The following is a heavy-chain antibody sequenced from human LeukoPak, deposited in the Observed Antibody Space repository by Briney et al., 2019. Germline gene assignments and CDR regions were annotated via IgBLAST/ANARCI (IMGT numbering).Heavy chain of an antibody. CDR1: GYTFSSFS. CDR2: ISVRSNYI. Sequence: PGGSLRLSCVASGYTFSSFSINWVPQAPGKGLEWVSSISVRSNYIYYADSVRGRFSISRDDARNSLYLQMDSLRGDDTAVYYCARLRRNSDSSGYYYYYDYWGQGTLVTVSS. CDR3: ARLRRNSDSSGYYYYYDY. J-gene: IGHJ4*02. V-gene: IGHV3-21*01. D-gene: IGHD3-22*01.